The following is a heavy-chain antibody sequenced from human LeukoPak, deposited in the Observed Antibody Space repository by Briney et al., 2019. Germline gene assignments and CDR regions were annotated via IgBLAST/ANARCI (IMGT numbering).Heavy chain of an antibody. CDR2: ISYDGSNK. D-gene: IGHD3-22*01. CDR1: GFTFSSYG. J-gene: IGHJ4*02. Sequence: GGSLRLSCAASGFTFSSYGMHWVRQAPDKGLEWVAVISYDGSNKYYADSVKGRFTISRDNSKNTLYLQMNSLRAEDTAVYYCAKDQTYYYDSSGQWDPYYFDYWGQGTLVTVSS. CDR3: AKDQTYYYDSSGQWDPYYFDY. V-gene: IGHV3-30*18.